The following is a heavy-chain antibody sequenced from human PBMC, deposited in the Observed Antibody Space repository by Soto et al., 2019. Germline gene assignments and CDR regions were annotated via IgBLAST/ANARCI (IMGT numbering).Heavy chain of an antibody. J-gene: IGHJ5*02. CDR1: GGSISSYY. Sequence: SETLSLTCTVSGGSISSYYWSWIRQPPGKGLEWIGYIYYSGSTNYNPSLKSRVTISVDTSKNQFSLKLSSVTAADTAVYYCARAPSGSGYTNWFDPWGQGTLVTVSS. D-gene: IGHD3-3*01. V-gene: IGHV4-59*01. CDR2: IYYSGST. CDR3: ARAPSGSGYTNWFDP.